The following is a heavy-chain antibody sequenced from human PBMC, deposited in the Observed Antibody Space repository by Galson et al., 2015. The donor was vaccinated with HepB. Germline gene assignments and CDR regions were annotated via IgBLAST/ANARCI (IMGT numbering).Heavy chain of an antibody. D-gene: IGHD2-15*01. CDR1: GGTFSSYA. V-gene: IGHV1-69*13. CDR2: IIPIFGTA. J-gene: IGHJ6*02. Sequence: SVKVSCKASGGTFSSYAISWVRQAPGQGLEWMGGIIPIFGTANYAQKFQGKVTITADESTSTAYMELSSLRSEDTAVYYCARDQRTLGYCSGGSCYSYYYYYGMDVWGQGTTVTVSS. CDR3: ARDQRTLGYCSGGSCYSYYYYYGMDV.